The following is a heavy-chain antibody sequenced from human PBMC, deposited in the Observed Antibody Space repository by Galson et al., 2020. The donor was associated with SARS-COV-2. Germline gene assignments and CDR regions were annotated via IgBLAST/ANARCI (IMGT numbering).Heavy chain of an antibody. D-gene: IGHD5-18*01. Sequence: ASVKVSCKASGYTFTGYYMHWVRQAPGQGLEWMGWINPNSGGTNYAQKFQGRVTMTRDTSISTAYMELSRLRSDDTAVYYCARFGYSYGRRNYYGMDVWGQGTTVTVSS. CDR2: INPNSGGT. V-gene: IGHV1-2*02. CDR3: ARFGYSYGRRNYYGMDV. CDR1: GYTFTGYY. J-gene: IGHJ6*02.